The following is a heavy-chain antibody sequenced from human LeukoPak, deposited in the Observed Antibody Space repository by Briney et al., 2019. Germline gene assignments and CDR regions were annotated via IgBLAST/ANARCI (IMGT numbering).Heavy chain of an antibody. Sequence: GGSLRLSCAASGFTFSDYYMSWIRQAPGKGLEWVSYISSSGSTIYYADSVKGRFTISRDNAKNSLYLQTNSLRAEDTAVYYCASWALSGSYYDKAFDIWGQGTMVTVSS. CDR2: ISSSGSTI. D-gene: IGHD1-26*01. CDR3: ASWALSGSYYDKAFDI. CDR1: GFTFSDYY. J-gene: IGHJ3*02. V-gene: IGHV3-11*04.